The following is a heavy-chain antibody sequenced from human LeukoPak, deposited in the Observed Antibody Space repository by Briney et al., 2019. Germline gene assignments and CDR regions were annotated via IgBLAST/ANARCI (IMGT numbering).Heavy chain of an antibody. V-gene: IGHV1-46*01. Sequence: ASVKVSCKASGYTFTSYYMHWVRQAPGQGLEWMGIINPSGGSTSYAQKSQGRVTMTRDTSTSTVYMELSSLRSEDTAVYYCARASSYYGSGSYRDFDYRGQGTLVTVSS. CDR1: GYTFTSYY. D-gene: IGHD3-10*01. CDR2: INPSGGST. CDR3: ARASSYYGSGSYRDFDY. J-gene: IGHJ4*02.